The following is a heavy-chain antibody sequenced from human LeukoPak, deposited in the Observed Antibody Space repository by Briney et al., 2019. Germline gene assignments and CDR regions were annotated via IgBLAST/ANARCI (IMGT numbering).Heavy chain of an antibody. CDR1: GFTVSSNY. D-gene: IGHD3-10*01. J-gene: IGHJ6*02. CDR3: AREWAGYYGSETYYYYYGMDV. Sequence: GGSLRLSCAASGFTVSSNYMSWVRQAPGKGLEWVSVIYSGGSTHYADSVKGRFTISRDNSKNTLYLQMNSLRAEDTAVYYCAREWAGYYGSETYYYYYGMDVWGQGTTVTVSS. CDR2: IYSGGST. V-gene: IGHV3-53*01.